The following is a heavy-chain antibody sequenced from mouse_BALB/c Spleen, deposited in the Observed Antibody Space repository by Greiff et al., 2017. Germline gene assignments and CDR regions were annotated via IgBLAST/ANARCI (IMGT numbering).Heavy chain of an antibody. CDR1: GYTFTSYW. V-gene: IGHV1S81*02. J-gene: IGHJ4*01. D-gene: IGHD2-10*02. CDR2: INPSNGRT. CDR3: ARSGYGNYDAMDY. Sequence: QVQLQQPGAELVKPGASVKLSCKASGYTFTSYWMHWVKQRPGQGLEWIGEINPSNGRTNYNEKFKSKATLTVDKSSSTAYMQLSSLTSEDSAVYYCARSGYGNYDAMDYWGQGTSVTVSS.